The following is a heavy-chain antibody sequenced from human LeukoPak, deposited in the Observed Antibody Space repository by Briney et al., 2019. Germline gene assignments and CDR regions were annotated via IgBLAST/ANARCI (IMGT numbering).Heavy chain of an antibody. CDR2: IYYSGST. CDR1: DDSISDYY. V-gene: IGHV4-59*01. D-gene: IGHD6-13*01. Sequence: SETLSLTCTVSDDSISDYYRGWIRQPPGKGLEWIGYIYYSGSTNYNPSLKSRVTISVDTSKNQFSLKLSSVTAADTAVYYCARDAAAGPFDYWGQGTLVTVSS. J-gene: IGHJ4*02. CDR3: ARDAAAGPFDY.